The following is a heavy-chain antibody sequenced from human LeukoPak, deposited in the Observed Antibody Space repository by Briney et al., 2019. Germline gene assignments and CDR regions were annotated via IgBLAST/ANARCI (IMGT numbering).Heavy chain of an antibody. V-gene: IGHV4-4*07. J-gene: IGHJ3*02. CDR3: ARVKSWETYYYDSSGYYYGAFDI. D-gene: IGHD3-22*01. CDR1: GGSISSYY. CDR2: IYTSGST. Sequence: SETLSLTCTVSGGSISSYYWSWIRQPAGKGLEWIGRIYTSGSTNYNPSLKSRVTMSVDTSKNQFSLKLSSVTAADTAVYYCARVKSWETYYYDSSGYYYGAFDIWGQGTMVTVSS.